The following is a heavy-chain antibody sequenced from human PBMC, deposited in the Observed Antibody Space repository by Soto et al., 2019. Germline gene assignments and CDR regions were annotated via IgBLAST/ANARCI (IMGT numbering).Heavy chain of an antibody. CDR1: GGTFSSYT. Sequence: QVQLVQSGAEVKKPGSSVKVSCKASGGTFSSYTISWVRQSPGQGLEWMGRIIAILGIANYAQKFQGRVTITADKSTSTAYMELSSLRSEDTAVYYCAGGGSSWYDTYFDYWGQGTLVTVSS. J-gene: IGHJ4*02. CDR2: IIAILGIA. CDR3: AGGGSSWYDTYFDY. D-gene: IGHD6-13*01. V-gene: IGHV1-69*02.